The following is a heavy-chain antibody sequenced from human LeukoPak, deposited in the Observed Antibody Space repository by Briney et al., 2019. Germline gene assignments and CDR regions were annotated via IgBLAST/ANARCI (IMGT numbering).Heavy chain of an antibody. J-gene: IGHJ4*02. Sequence: RPSETLSLTCAVSGGSISSSNWWSWVRQPPGKGLEWIGEIYHSGSTNYNPSLKSRVTISVDKSKNQVSLKLSSVAAADTAVYYCARVTDYGDYLFDYWGQGTLVTVSS. CDR2: IYHSGST. CDR1: GGSISSSNW. D-gene: IGHD4-17*01. V-gene: IGHV4-4*02. CDR3: ARVTDYGDYLFDY.